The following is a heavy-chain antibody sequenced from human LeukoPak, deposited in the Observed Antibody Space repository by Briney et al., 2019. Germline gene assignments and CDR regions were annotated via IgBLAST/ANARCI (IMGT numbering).Heavy chain of an antibody. D-gene: IGHD5-24*01. J-gene: IGHJ4*02. V-gene: IGHV3-21*01. Sequence: GGSLRLSRAGSGFTFSSYSMEWVRQAPGKGLEWVSSISSSSSYIYYADSVKGRFTISRDNAKNSLYLQMNSLRAEDTAVYYCAKDSDGYNHFDYWGQGTLVTVSS. CDR3: AKDSDGYNHFDY. CDR1: GFTFSSYS. CDR2: ISSSSSYI.